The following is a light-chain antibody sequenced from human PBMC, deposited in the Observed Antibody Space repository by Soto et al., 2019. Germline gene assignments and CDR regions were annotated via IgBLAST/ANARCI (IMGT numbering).Light chain of an antibody. CDR1: QSVSSSH. CDR3: QQHGRSPPYT. V-gene: IGKV3-20*01. Sequence: EIVLTQSPGTLSSSPGERATLSCRASQSVSSSHLAWYQQKFGQAPRLLIYGASSRATGIPDRFSGSGSGTDFTLTISRLEPEDFAVYYCQQHGRSPPYTFGQGTKLEIK. J-gene: IGKJ2*01. CDR2: GAS.